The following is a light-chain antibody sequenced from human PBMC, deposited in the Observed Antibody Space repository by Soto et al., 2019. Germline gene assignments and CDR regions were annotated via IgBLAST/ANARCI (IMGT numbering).Light chain of an antibody. V-gene: IGLV2-14*03. CDR1: SSDVGGYNY. Sequence: QSALTHPASVSGSPGQSITISCTGPSSDVGGYNYVSWYQHHPGKAPKLMIYDVSNRPSGVSNRFSGSTSGNTASLTISGLQAEDEADYYCSSYTSNSTSYVFGTGTKVTVL. CDR3: SSYTSNSTSYV. J-gene: IGLJ1*01. CDR2: DVS.